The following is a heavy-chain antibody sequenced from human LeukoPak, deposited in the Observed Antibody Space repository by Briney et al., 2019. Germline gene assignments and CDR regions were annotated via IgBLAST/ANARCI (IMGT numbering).Heavy chain of an antibody. D-gene: IGHD3-22*01. J-gene: IGHJ4*02. CDR1: GFTFSSYW. CDR2: IKQDGSEK. Sequence: PGGSLRLSCAASGFTFSSYWMSWVRQAPVQGLEWVANIKQDGSEKYYVDSVKGRFTISRDNAKNSLYQQMNSLRAEDTAVYYCVRDFRAGGYFEYWGQGTLVTVSS. CDR3: VRDFRAGGYFEY. V-gene: IGHV3-7*03.